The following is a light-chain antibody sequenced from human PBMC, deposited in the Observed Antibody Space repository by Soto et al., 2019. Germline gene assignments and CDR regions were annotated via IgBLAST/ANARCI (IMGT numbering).Light chain of an antibody. CDR2: EVS. CDR3: CSYAGSPIYGV. V-gene: IGLV2-23*02. J-gene: IGLJ3*02. CDR1: SSDVGSYNL. Sequence: QSALTQPASVSGSPGQSITISCTGTSSDVGSYNLVSWYQQHPGKAPKLMIYEVSKRPSGVSNRFSGSKSGNTASLTISGLQAEDEADYHCCSYAGSPIYGVFGGGTKLTVL.